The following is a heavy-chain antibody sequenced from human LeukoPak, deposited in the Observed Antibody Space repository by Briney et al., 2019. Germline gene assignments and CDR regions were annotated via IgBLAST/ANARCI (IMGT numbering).Heavy chain of an antibody. CDR3: ARYIVAPYNWFDP. V-gene: IGHV4-59*01. J-gene: IGHJ5*02. D-gene: IGHD2-21*01. CDR1: GGSFSGYY. CDR2: IYYSGST. Sequence: SETLSLTCAVYGGSFSGYYWSWIRQPPGKGLEWIGYIYYSGSTNYNPSLKSRVTISVDTSKNQFSLKLSSVTAADTAVYYCARYIVAPYNWFDPWGQGTLVTVSS.